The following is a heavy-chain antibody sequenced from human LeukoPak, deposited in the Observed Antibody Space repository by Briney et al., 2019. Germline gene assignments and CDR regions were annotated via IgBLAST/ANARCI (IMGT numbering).Heavy chain of an antibody. V-gene: IGHV1-2*02. J-gene: IGHJ4*02. CDR2: INPNSGGT. Sequence: GASVKVSCKASGYTFTGYYMHWVRQAPGQGLEWMGWINPNSGGTNYAQKFQGRVTMTRDTSISTAYMELSRLRSDDTAVCYCARRTLDTAMATYFDYWGQGTLVTVSS. CDR3: ARRTLDTAMATYFDY. CDR1: GYTFTGYY. D-gene: IGHD5-18*01.